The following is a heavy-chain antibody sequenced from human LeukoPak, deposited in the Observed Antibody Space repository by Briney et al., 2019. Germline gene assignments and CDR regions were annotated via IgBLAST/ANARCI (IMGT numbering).Heavy chain of an antibody. D-gene: IGHD2/OR15-2a*01. CDR2: INTNTGNP. J-gene: IGHJ4*02. V-gene: IGHV7-4-1*02. CDR3: AREYYGFGY. CDR1: GYTFTSYG. Sequence: TSVKVSCKASGYTFTSYGISWVRQAPGQGLEWMGWINTNTGNPTYAQGFTGRFVFSLDTSVSTAYLQISSLKAEDTAVYYCAREYYGFGYWGQGTLVTVSS.